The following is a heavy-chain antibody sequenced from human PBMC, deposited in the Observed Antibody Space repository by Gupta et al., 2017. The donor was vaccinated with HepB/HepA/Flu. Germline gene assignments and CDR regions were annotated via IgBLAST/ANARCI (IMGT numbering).Heavy chain of an antibody. Sequence: EVQLLESGGGLTQPGWSLRLSCAVSGLSLSGTAMTWVRQAPGKGLEWVSGIGSDIRTHYADSVKGRFTISRDNSKNMVYLQMNSLRAEDTAVYYCAKDLSFWSAMDVWGKGTTVTVSS. D-gene: IGHD3-3*01. CDR2: IGSDIRT. V-gene: IGHV3-23*01. CDR3: AKDLSFWSAMDV. J-gene: IGHJ6*03. CDR1: GLSLSGTA.